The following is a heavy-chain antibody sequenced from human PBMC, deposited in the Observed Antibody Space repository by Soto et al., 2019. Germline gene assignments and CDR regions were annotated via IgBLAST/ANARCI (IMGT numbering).Heavy chain of an antibody. CDR1: GGSISSSNW. CDR3: ARGVDTAMVLSAFDI. J-gene: IGHJ3*02. CDR2: IYHSGST. V-gene: IGHV4-4*02. Sequence: SETLSLTCAVSGGSISSSNWWSWVRQPPGKGLEWIGEIYHSGSTNYNPSLKSRVTISVDKSKNQFSLKLSSVTPEDTAVYYCARGVDTAMVLSAFDIWGQGTMVTVSS. D-gene: IGHD5-18*01.